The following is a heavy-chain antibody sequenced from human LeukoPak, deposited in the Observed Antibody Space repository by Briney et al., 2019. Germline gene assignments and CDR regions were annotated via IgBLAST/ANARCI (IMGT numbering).Heavy chain of an antibody. J-gene: IGHJ4*02. CDR2: MYYSGST. CDR1: GGSISSYY. Sequence: SETLSLICTVSGGSISSYYWSWIRQPPGKGLEWIAYMYYSGSTNYNPSLKSRVTISVDTSKNQFSLKLSSVTAADTAVYYCARDDGYNFWYFDYWGQGTLVTVSS. D-gene: IGHD5-24*01. V-gene: IGHV4-59*01. CDR3: ARDDGYNFWYFDY.